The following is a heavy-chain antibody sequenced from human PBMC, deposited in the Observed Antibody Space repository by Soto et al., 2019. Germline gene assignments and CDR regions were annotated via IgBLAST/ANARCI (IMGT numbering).Heavy chain of an antibody. J-gene: IGHJ4*02. CDR2: IYTGGST. CDR1: GGSIRSYY. V-gene: IGHV4-4*07. CDR3: ARASMGPRGGGSWIMPFDI. D-gene: IGHD2-15*01. Sequence: QGQLQESGPGLVNPSETLSLTCTVAGGSIRSYYWSWFRHPAGKGLEWIGRIYTGGSTNYSTSLKSRVTMSVDTSKNQLSLRLASVTAADTAVYYCARASMGPRGGGSWIMPFDIWGRGTLVTVSS.